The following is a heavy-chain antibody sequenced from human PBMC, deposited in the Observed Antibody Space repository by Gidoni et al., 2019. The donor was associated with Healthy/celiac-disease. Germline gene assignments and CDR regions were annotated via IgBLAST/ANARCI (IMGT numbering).Heavy chain of an antibody. CDR2: IKQDGREK. J-gene: IGHJ4*02. V-gene: IGHV3-7*03. CDR1: GFTFSSYW. Sequence: EVQLVESGGGLVQPGGSMRLSCAASGFTFSSYWMSWVRQAPGKGLGWLANIKQDGREKYYVDSGKGRFTIPRDNAKNSLYLQMNRLRAEDTAVYYWARGWGVFDYWGQGTLVTVSS. CDR3: ARGWGVFDY. D-gene: IGHD3-16*01.